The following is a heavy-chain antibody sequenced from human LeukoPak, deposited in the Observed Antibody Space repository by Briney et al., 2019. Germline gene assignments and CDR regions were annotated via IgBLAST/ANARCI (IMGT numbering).Heavy chain of an antibody. CDR1: GFTFSSYG. D-gene: IGHD3-3*01. V-gene: IGHV3-33*01. CDR3: ARDQGYDFWSGYESYYYYGMDV. J-gene: IGHJ6*02. CDR2: IRYDGSNK. Sequence: GGSLRLSCAASGFTFSSYGMHWVRQAPGKGLEWVAVIRYDGSNKYYADSVKGRFTISRDNSKNTLYLQMNSLRAEDTAVYYCARDQGYDFWSGYESYYYYGMDVWGQGTTVTVSS.